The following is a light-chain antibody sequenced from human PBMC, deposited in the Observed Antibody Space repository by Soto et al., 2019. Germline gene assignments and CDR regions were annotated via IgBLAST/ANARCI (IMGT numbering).Light chain of an antibody. J-gene: IGLJ2*01. Sequence: QSVLTQPPSASGSPGQSVTISCTGTSSDVGGYNYVSWYQQHPGKAPKLMIYEVSKRPSGVPDRSSGSKSGNTASLTVSGLQAEDEADYYCSSYAGSNILFGGGTKVTVL. CDR2: EVS. CDR1: SSDVGGYNY. CDR3: SSYAGSNIL. V-gene: IGLV2-8*01.